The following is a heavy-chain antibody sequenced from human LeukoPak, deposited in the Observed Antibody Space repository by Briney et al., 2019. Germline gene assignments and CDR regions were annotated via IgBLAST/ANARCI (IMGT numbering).Heavy chain of an antibody. CDR3: ARDANYYDSSGYYSYYFDY. V-gene: IGHV1-69*13. Sequence: ASVKVSCKASGGTFSSYAISWVRQAPGQGLEWMGGIIPIFGTANYAQKFQGRVTITADESTSTAYMELSSLRSEDTVVYYCARDANYYDSSGYYSYYFDYWGQGTLVTVSS. CDR1: GGTFSSYA. D-gene: IGHD3-22*01. J-gene: IGHJ4*02. CDR2: IIPIFGTA.